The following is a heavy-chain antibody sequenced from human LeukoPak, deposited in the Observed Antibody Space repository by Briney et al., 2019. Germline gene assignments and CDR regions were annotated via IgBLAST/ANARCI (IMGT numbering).Heavy chain of an antibody. CDR2: ISYDGSNK. J-gene: IGHJ4*02. CDR1: GFTFSRYG. CDR3: AKDGSEAVYYFDY. Sequence: GSLRLSCAASGFTFSRYGMHWVRQAPGKGLEWVAVISYDGSNKYYADSVKGRFTISRDNSKNTLSLQMNSLRAEDTAVYYCAKDGSEAVYYFDYWGQGTLVTVSS. V-gene: IGHV3-30*18. D-gene: IGHD1-14*01.